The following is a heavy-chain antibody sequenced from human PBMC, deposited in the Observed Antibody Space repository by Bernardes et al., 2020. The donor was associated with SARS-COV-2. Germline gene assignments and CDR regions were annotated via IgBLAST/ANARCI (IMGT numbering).Heavy chain of an antibody. Sequence: GGSLRLSCAASGFTFTDYGMHWVRQAPGKGLEWVAHISPDGTNTYYADCAKGRFTISRDDAKNAVYLQMNSLRVEDTAVYFCARDAGRGTTVERFEPWGQGTLIPVTA. CDR3: ARDAGRGTTVERFEP. D-gene: IGHD4-4*01. J-gene: IGHJ5*02. CDR1: GFTFTDYG. CDR2: ISPDGTNT. V-gene: IGHV3-30*03.